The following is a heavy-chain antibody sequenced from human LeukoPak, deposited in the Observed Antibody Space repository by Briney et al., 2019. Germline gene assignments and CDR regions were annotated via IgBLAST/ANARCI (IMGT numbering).Heavy chain of an antibody. Sequence: SETLSLTCTVSGGSISSYYWSWIRQPPGKGLEWIGYIYYSGSTNYNPSLKSRVTISVDTSKNQFSLKLSSVTAADTAVYYCARDDTDCSGGSCYLRTDNWFDPWGQGTLVTVSS. D-gene: IGHD2-15*01. J-gene: IGHJ5*02. CDR2: IYYSGST. V-gene: IGHV4-59*12. CDR1: GGSISSYY. CDR3: ARDDTDCSGGSCYLRTDNWFDP.